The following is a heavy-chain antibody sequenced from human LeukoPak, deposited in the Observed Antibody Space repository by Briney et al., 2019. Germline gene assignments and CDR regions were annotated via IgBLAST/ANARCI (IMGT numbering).Heavy chain of an antibody. CDR1: GYTFTSYY. J-gene: IGHJ5*02. Sequence: GASVKVSCKASGYTFTSYYMHWVRQAPGQGLEWMGIINPSGGSTSYAQKFQGRVTMTRDMSTSTVYMELSSLRSEDTAVYYCARNRGRFGELLFWFDPWGQGTLVTVSS. CDR2: INPSGGST. D-gene: IGHD3-10*01. V-gene: IGHV1-46*01. CDR3: ARNRGRFGELLFWFDP.